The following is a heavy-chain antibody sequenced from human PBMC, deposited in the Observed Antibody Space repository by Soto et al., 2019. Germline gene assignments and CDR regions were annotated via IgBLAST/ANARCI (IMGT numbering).Heavy chain of an antibody. CDR2: INPNSGGT. CDR1: GYTFTGDY. Sequence: QVQLVQSGAEVKKPGASVKVSCKASGYTFTGDYMHWVRQAPGQGPEWMGWINPNSGGTNYAQKFQGWVTMNRDTSISTAYMELSRRRSDDTAVYYCAREPFRRETRSSPSLNNYCYYGMDVWCQGTTVTVSS. V-gene: IGHV1-2*04. D-gene: IGHD6-6*01. CDR3: AREPFRRETRSSPSLNNYCYYGMDV. J-gene: IGHJ6*02.